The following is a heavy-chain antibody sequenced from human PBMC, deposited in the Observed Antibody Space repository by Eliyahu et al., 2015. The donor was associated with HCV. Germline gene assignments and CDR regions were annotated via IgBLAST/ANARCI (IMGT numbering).Heavy chain of an antibody. V-gene: IGHV3-23*01. D-gene: IGHD3-16*01. CDR3: AKVWWDPPQSTRIMITFGGAWPPFFDY. J-gene: IGHJ4*02. CDR2: ISGSGGST. Sequence: EVQLLESGGGLVQPGGSLRLSCAASGFTFSXYAXXWVRXAPGLGWGSXISGSGGSTYYADSVKGRFTISRDNSKNTLYLQMNSLRAEDTAVYYCAKVWWDPPQSTRIMITFGGAWPPFFDYWGQGTLVTVSS. CDR1: GFTFSXYA.